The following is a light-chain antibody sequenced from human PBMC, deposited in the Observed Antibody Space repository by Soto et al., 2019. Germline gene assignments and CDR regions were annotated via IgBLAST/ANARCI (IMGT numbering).Light chain of an antibody. Sequence: EIVMTQSPATLSVSPGERATLSCRASQSVRNNLAWYQQKPGQAPSLLIYGASTRATGIPARFSGSGSGTEFTLTISSLQSEDFAVYFCHQYNNWTRTFGQGTRLEIK. CDR2: GAS. J-gene: IGKJ5*01. CDR1: QSVRNN. V-gene: IGKV3-15*01. CDR3: HQYNNWTRT.